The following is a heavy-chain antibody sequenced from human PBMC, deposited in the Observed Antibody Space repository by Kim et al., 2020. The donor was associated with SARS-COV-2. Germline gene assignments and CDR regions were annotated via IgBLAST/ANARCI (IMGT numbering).Heavy chain of an antibody. J-gene: IGHJ5*02. V-gene: IGHV3-23*01. CDR3: AKVSYYYDSSGPSRKSWFDP. D-gene: IGHD3-22*01. Sequence: SVKGRFTLSGDNSKTTLYLQMNSLRAEDTAVYYCAKVSYYYDSSGPSRKSWFDPWGQGTLVTVSS.